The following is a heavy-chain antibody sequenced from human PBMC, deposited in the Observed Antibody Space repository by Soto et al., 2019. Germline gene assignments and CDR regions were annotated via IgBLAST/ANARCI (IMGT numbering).Heavy chain of an antibody. J-gene: IGHJ6*03. Sequence: PGGSLRLSCAASGFTFSSYGMHWVRQAPGKGLEWVAVIWYDGSNKYYADSVKGRFAISRDNSKNTLYLQMNSLRAEDTAVYYCARGPYCSGGSCYSYYYYMDVWGKGTTVTVSS. D-gene: IGHD2-15*01. CDR1: GFTFSSYG. V-gene: IGHV3-33*01. CDR2: IWYDGSNK. CDR3: ARGPYCSGGSCYSYYYYMDV.